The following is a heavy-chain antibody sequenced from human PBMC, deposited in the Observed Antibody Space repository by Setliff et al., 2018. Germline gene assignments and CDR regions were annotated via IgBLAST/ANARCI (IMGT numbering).Heavy chain of an antibody. J-gene: IGHJ4*02. D-gene: IGHD4-17*01. CDR2: IYYSGSS. V-gene: IGHV4-59*12. CDR3: ARLPRTVTHFDY. Sequence: SETLSLTCTVSGGSISNYYWSWIRQPPGKGLEWIGYIYYSGSSNYNPSLQSRVSISVDTSKNQLSLKLDSLTAADTAVYFCARLPRTVTHFDYWGQGALVTVSS. CDR1: GGSISNYY.